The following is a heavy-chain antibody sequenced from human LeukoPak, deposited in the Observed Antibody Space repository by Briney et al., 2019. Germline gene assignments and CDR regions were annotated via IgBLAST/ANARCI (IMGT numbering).Heavy chain of an antibody. V-gene: IGHV3-30*19. CDR1: GFTFSSYV. Sequence: GGSLRLSCAASGFTFSSYVMHWVRQAPGKGLEWVAVISYDGSDKFYADSVKGRFTISRDNSKNTLYLQMNSLRVEDTAVYYCARSHSPRPGIAVAGYGGFFDYWGQGTLVIVSS. CDR2: ISYDGSDK. CDR3: ARSHSPRPGIAVAGYGGFFDY. J-gene: IGHJ4*02. D-gene: IGHD6-19*01.